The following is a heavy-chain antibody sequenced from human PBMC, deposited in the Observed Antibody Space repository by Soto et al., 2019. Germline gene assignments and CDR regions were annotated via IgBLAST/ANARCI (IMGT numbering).Heavy chain of an antibody. Sequence: GGSLRLSCAASGFTFSSYSMNWVRQAPGKGLEWVSSISSSSSYIYYADSVKGRFTISRDNAKNSLYLQMNSLRAEDTAVYYCARDGPEYTAQSGYYFDYWGQGTLVTVSS. CDR2: ISSSSSYI. D-gene: IGHD5-18*01. CDR3: ARDGPEYTAQSGYYFDY. CDR1: GFTFSSYS. J-gene: IGHJ4*02. V-gene: IGHV3-21*01.